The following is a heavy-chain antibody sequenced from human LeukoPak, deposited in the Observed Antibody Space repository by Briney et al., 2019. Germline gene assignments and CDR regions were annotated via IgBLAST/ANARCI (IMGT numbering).Heavy chain of an antibody. D-gene: IGHD3-10*01. Sequence: ASVKVSCKASGYTFTSYDINWVRQATGQGLEWMGWMNPNSGNTGYAQKFQGRVTMTRNTSISTAYMELSSLRSEDTAVYYCARGRMVRGRWRHTEKGGYYFDYWGQGTLVTVSS. V-gene: IGHV1-8*01. J-gene: IGHJ4*02. CDR1: GYTFTSYD. CDR3: ARGRMVRGRWRHTEKGGYYFDY. CDR2: MNPNSGNT.